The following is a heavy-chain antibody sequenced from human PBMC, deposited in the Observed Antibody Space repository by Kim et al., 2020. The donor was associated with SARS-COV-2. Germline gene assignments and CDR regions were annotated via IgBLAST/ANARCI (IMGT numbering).Heavy chain of an antibody. D-gene: IGHD3-22*01. CDR2: ISGSGGST. J-gene: IGHJ3*02. Sequence: GGSLRLSCAASGFTFSSYAMSWVRQAPGKGLEWVSAISGSGGSTYYADSVKGRFTISRDNSKNTLYLQMNSLRAEDTAVYYCAKEIDSSGYYRRGYAFDIWGQGTMVTVSS. CDR3: AKEIDSSGYYRRGYAFDI. CDR1: GFTFSSYA. V-gene: IGHV3-23*01.